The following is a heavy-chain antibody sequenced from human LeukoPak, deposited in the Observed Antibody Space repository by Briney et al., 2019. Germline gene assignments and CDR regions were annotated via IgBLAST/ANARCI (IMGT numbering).Heavy chain of an antibody. J-gene: IGHJ4*02. Sequence: SVKVSCKASGGTFSSYAISWVRPAPGQGLEWVGRIIPILGIANYAQKFQGRVTITADKSTSTAYMELSSLRSEDTAVYYCARDTWGWLQSPFDYWGQGTLVTVSS. CDR1: GGTFSSYA. CDR3: ARDTWGWLQSPFDY. CDR2: IIPILGIA. V-gene: IGHV1-69*04. D-gene: IGHD5-24*01.